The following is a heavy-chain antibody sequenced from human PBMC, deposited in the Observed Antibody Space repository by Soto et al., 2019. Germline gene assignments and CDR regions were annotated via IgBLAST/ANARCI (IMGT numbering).Heavy chain of an antibody. J-gene: IGHJ3*02. CDR2: IYHSGST. D-gene: IGHD3-22*01. CDR1: GGSISSGGYS. Sequence: PSETLSLTCAVSGGSISSGGYSWSWIRQPPGKGLEWIGYIYHSGSTYYNPSLKSRVTISVDRSKNQSSLKLSSVTAADTAVYYCARVVKNYYDSSGYYSHAFDIWGQGTMVTVSS. CDR3: ARVVKNYYDSSGYYSHAFDI. V-gene: IGHV4-30-2*01.